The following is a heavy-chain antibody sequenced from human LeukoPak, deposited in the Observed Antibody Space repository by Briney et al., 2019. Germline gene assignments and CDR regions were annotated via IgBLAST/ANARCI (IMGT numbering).Heavy chain of an antibody. CDR2: IYTSGST. CDR3: ARLDIGDSGNPNWFDP. D-gene: IGHD5-12*01. V-gene: IGHV4-61*02. Sequence: SETLSLTCTVSGGSISSGSYYWSWIRQPAGKGLEWIGRIYTSGSTNYNPSLKSRVTISLDTFKNQFSLKLTSVTATDTALFYCARLDIGDSGNPNWFDPWGQGTLVTVSS. J-gene: IGHJ5*02. CDR1: GGSISSGSYY.